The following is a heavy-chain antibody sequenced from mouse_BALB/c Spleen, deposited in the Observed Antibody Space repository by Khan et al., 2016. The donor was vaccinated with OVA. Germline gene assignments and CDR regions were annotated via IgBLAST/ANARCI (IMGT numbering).Heavy chain of an antibody. J-gene: IGHJ3*01. CDR3: GSGTFAY. Sequence: VQLQQSGPELMKPGASVKISCKASGYSFTSYYMHWMKQSHGKSLEWIGYIDPFNADTDYNQKFKGKATLTVDKSSTTAYMHLTSLTSEDSAVYYGGSGTFAYWGQGTLVTVSA. CDR1: GYSFTSYY. D-gene: IGHD3-3*01. CDR2: IDPFNADT. V-gene: IGHV1S135*01.